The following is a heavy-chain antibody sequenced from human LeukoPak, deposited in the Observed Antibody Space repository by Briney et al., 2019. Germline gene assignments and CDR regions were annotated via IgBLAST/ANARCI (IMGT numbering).Heavy chain of an antibody. CDR1: GYTFTSYG. J-gene: IGHJ4*02. V-gene: IGHV1-18*01. CDR2: ISAYNGNT. D-gene: IGHD3-10*01. Sequence: GASVKVSCKASGYTFTSYGISWVRQAPGQGLEWMGWISAYNGNTNYAQKLQGRVTMTTDTSTSTAYMELRSLRSDDTAVYYCARDSVITMVRGVIITGELDFDYWGQGTLVTVSS. CDR3: ARDSVITMVRGVIITGELDFDY.